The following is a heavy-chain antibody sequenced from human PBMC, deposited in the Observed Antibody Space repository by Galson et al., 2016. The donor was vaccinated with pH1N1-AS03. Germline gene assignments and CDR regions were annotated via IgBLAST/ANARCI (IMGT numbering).Heavy chain of an antibody. D-gene: IGHD6-6*01. J-gene: IGHJ4*02. Sequence: QSGAEVKKPGESLKISCKASGDTFDTYWIGWVRQKPGKGLEWMGIIYPRDSDTRYSRSFQGHVTISADKSVTTAYLQWNSLKASDTAIYYCAGHRHDATLSSSFGSWGQGTLVIVSS. CDR2: IYPRDSDT. CDR1: GDTFDTYW. V-gene: IGHV5-51*01. CDR3: AGHRHDATLSSSFGS.